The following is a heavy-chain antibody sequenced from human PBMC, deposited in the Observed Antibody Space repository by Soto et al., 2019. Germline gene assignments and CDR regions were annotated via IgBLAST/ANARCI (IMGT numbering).Heavy chain of an antibody. Sequence: QVQLQQWGAGLLKPSETLSLTCAVYGGSFSGYYWSWIRQPPGKGLEWIGEINHSGSTNYNPSLKSRVTISVDTSKNQFSLKLSSVPAADTAVYYCARCVPGYYYGMDVWGQGTTVTVSS. CDR3: ARCVPGYYYGMDV. CDR1: GGSFSGYY. V-gene: IGHV4-34*01. J-gene: IGHJ6*02. CDR2: INHSGST. D-gene: IGHD3-10*02.